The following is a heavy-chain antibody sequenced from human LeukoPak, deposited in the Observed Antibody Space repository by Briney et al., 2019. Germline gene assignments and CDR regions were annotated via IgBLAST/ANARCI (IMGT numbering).Heavy chain of an antibody. CDR1: GGSISSYY. J-gene: IGHJ4*02. CDR2: IYYSGST. CDR3: ARENNDYGGKKAFDH. V-gene: IGHV4-59*12. D-gene: IGHD4-23*01. Sequence: SETLSLTCTVSGGSISSYYWSWIRQPPGKGLECIGYIYYSGSTNYNPSLKSRVTISVDTSKNQFSLKLSSVTAADTAVYYCARENNDYGGKKAFDHWGQGTLVTVSS.